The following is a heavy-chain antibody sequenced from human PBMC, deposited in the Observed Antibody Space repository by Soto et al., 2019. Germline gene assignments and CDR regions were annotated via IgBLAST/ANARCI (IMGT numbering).Heavy chain of an antibody. CDR1: GYSTISGFY. V-gene: IGHV4-4*07. CDR2: IYATGTT. D-gene: IGHD1-1*01. Sequence: SETLSLTCTVSGYSTISGFYWSWIRKSAGKGLEWIGRIYATGTTDYNPSLKSRVMMSVDTSKKQFSLKLRSVTAADTAVYYCVRDGTKTLRDWFDPWGQGISVTVSS. J-gene: IGHJ5*02. CDR3: VRDGTKTLRDWFDP.